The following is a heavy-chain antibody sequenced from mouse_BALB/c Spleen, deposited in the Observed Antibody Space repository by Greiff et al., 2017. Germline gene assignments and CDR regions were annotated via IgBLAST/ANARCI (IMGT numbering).Heavy chain of an antibody. J-gene: IGHJ3*01. V-gene: IGHV1-7*01. CDR1: GYTFTSYW. D-gene: IGHD1-1*01. CDR3: AREGVYYGSSYIAY. Sequence: QVQLKQSGAELAKPGASVKMSCKASGYTFTSYWMHWVKQRPGQGLEWIGYINPSTGYTEYNQKFKDKATLTAAKSSSTAYMQLSSLTSEDSAVYYCAREGVYYGSSYIAYWGQGTLVTVSA. CDR2: INPSTGYT.